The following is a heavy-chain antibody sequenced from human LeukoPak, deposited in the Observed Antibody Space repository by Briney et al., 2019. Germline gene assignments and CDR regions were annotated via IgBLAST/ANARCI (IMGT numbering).Heavy chain of an antibody. V-gene: IGHV3-21*04. J-gene: IGHJ6*02. CDR2: ISSSSSYI. CDR1: GFTFSSYS. CDR3: AKGQTRNYYGSDAMDV. Sequence: GGSLRLSCAASGFTFSSYSMNWVRQAPGKGLEWVSSISSSSSYIYYADSVKGRFTISRDNAKNSLYLQMNSLRVEDTADYYCAKGQTRNYYGSDAMDVWGRGTTVTVSS. D-gene: IGHD3-10*01.